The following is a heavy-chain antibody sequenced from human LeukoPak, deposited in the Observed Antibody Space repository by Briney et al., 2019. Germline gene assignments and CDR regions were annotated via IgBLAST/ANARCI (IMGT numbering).Heavy chain of an antibody. D-gene: IGHD2-2*01. V-gene: IGHV4-34*01. CDR2: INHSGST. CDR3: ARGIVVPAAPFVY. CDR1: GGSFSGYY. J-gene: IGHJ4*02. Sequence: SETLSLTCAVYGGSFSGYYWSWIRQPPGKGLEWIGEINHSGSTNYNPPLKSRVTISVDTSKNQFSLKLSSVTAADTAVYYCARGIVVPAAPFVYWGQGTLVTVSS.